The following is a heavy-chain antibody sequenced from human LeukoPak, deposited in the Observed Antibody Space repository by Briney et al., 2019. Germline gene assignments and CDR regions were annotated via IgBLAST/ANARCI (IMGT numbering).Heavy chain of an antibody. V-gene: IGHV3-30*18. J-gene: IGHJ3*02. CDR2: ISYDGSNK. CDR1: GFTFSSYA. D-gene: IGHD3-10*01. CDR3: ANIRFGELYAFDI. Sequence: PGGSLRLSCAASGFTFSSYAMHWVRQAPGKGLEWVAVISYDGSNKYYADSVKGRFTISRDNSKNTLYLQMNSLRAEDTAVYYCANIRFGELYAFDIWGQGTMVTVSS.